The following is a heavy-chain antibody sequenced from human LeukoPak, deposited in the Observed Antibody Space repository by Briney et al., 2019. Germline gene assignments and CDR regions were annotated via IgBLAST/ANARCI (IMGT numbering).Heavy chain of an antibody. V-gene: IGHV3-53*01. CDR2: IYSGGST. CDR1: GFTFSDAW. D-gene: IGHD3-10*01. J-gene: IGHJ4*02. Sequence: GGSLRLSCATSGFTFSDAWMTWVRQAPGKGLEWVSVIYSGGSTYYADSVKGRFTISRDNSKNTLYLQMDSLRAEDTAVYYCARVLWFGELLVDYWGQGTLVTVSS. CDR3: ARVLWFGELLVDY.